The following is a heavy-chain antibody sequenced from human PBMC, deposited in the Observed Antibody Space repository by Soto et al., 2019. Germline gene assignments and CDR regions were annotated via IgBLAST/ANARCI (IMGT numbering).Heavy chain of an antibody. Sequence: EVQLLESGGGLVHPGGSLRLSCAASGFTFSSYAMSWVRQAPGKGLEWVSAISGSGGSTYYADSVKGRFTISRDNSKNTLYLQMNSLRAEDTAVYYCAKAHYIWGRIYYFDYWGQGTLVTVSS. CDR3: AKAHYIWGRIYYFDY. CDR1: GFTFSSYA. V-gene: IGHV3-23*01. D-gene: IGHD3-16*01. CDR2: ISGSGGST. J-gene: IGHJ4*02.